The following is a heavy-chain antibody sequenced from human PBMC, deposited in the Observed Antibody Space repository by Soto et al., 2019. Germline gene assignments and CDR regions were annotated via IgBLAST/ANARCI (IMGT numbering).Heavy chain of an antibody. V-gene: IGHV3-30*18. Sequence: QVQLVESGGGVVQPGRSLRLSCAASGFTFSSYGMHWVRQAPGKGLEWVAVISYDGSNKYYADSVKGRFTISRDNSKNTLYLQMNSLRAEDTAVYYCAKTYVRVFDIWGQGTMVTVSS. CDR2: ISYDGSNK. CDR1: GFTFSSYG. CDR3: AKTYVRVFDI. D-gene: IGHD3-16*01. J-gene: IGHJ3*02.